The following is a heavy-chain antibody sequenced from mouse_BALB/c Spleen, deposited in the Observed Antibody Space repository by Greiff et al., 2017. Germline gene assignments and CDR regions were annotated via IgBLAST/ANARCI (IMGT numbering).Heavy chain of an antibody. CDR2: IDPENGNT. D-gene: IGHD1-2*01. CDR1: GYTFTSYY. V-gene: IGHV14-1*02. CDR3: ARYGYEYFDY. Sequence: EVQLQQPGAELVKPGASVKLSCKASGYTFTSYYMHWVKQRPEQGLEWIGWIDPENGNTIYDPKFQGKASITADTSSNTAYLQLSSLTSEDTAVYYCARYGYEYFDYWGQGTTLTVSS. J-gene: IGHJ2*01.